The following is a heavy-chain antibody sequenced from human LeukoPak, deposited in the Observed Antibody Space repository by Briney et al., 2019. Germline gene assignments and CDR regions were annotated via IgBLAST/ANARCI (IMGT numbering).Heavy chain of an antibody. D-gene: IGHD3-22*01. V-gene: IGHV5-51*01. J-gene: IGHJ3*02. CDR1: GYSFTSYW. Sequence: GESLKISCKGSGYSFTSYWIGWVRQMPGKGLEWMGIIYPGDSDTRYSPSFQGQVTISADKSISTAYLQWSSLKASDTAMYYCASGPSDSSGYNDAFDIWGQGTMVTVSS. CDR2: IYPGDSDT. CDR3: ASGPSDSSGYNDAFDI.